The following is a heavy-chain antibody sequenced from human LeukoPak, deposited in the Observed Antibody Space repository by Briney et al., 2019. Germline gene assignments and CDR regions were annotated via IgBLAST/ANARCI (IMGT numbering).Heavy chain of an antibody. CDR3: ARARGSYSYYYMDV. CDR2: IYYSGST. CDR1: GGSISSHY. Sequence: SSETLSPTCTVSGGSISSHYWSWIRQPPGKGLEWIGYIYYSGSTNYNPSLKSRVTISVATSKNQFSLKLSSVTAADTAVYYCARARGSYSYYYMDVWGKGTTVTVSS. V-gene: IGHV4-59*11. J-gene: IGHJ6*03. D-gene: IGHD1-26*01.